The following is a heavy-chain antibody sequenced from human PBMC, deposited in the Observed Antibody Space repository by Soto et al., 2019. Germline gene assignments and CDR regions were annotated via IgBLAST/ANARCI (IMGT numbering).Heavy chain of an antibody. D-gene: IGHD4-17*01. V-gene: IGHV1-8*01. J-gene: IGHJ5*02. Sequence: QVQLVQSGAEVKKPGASVKVSCKASGYTFTSYDINWVRQATGQGLEYLGWMNPNSGNTGYVQKFQGRVTMTRDTSISTAYMELSSLRSEDTAVYFCARGVKYGAYSMWFDPWGQGTLVTVAS. CDR1: GYTFTSYD. CDR3: ARGVKYGAYSMWFDP. CDR2: MNPNSGNT.